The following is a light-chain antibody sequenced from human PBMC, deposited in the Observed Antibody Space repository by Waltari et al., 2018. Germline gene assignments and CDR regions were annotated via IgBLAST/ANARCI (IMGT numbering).Light chain of an antibody. Sequence: SYELTQPPSVSVSPGQTASITCSGDTLPKKYAYWYQQKSGQAPVLVIYEDSKRPSGIPEGFSGSRSGTMATLTISGAQVEDEADYYCYSTDSSGNGVFGGGTKLTVL. CDR1: TLPKKY. V-gene: IGLV3-10*01. CDR2: EDS. J-gene: IGLJ3*02. CDR3: YSTDSSGNGV.